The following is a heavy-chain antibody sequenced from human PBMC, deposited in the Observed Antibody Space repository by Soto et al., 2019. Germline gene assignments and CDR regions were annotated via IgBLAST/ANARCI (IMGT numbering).Heavy chain of an antibody. CDR2: IIPIFGTA. J-gene: IGHJ6*02. Sequence: ASVKVSCKASGGTFSSYAISWVRQAPGQGLEWMGGIIPIFGTANYAQKFQGRVTITADESTSTAYMDLRSLRSDDTAVYFCARGGYYDSSGSRNYHYYGMNVWGQGTTVTVSS. CDR3: ARGGYYDSSGSRNYHYYGMNV. D-gene: IGHD3-22*01. V-gene: IGHV1-69*13. CDR1: GGTFSSYA.